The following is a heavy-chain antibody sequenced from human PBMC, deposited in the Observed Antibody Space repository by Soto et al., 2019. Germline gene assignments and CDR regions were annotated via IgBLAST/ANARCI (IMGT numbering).Heavy chain of an antibody. CDR3: ARDFLGGSGSYYFGYYGMDV. D-gene: IGHD3-10*01. CDR2: ISYDGSNK. CDR1: GFTFSSYA. V-gene: IGHV3-30-3*01. J-gene: IGHJ6*02. Sequence: PGGSLRLSCAASGFTFSSYAMHWVRQAPGKGLEWVAVISYDGSNKYYADSVKGRFTISRDNSKNTLYLQMNSLRAEDTAVYYWARDFLGGSGSYYFGYYGMDVWGQGTTVTVSS.